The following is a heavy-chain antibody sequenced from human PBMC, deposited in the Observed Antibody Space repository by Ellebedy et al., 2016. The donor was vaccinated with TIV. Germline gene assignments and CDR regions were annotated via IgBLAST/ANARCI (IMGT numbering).Heavy chain of an antibody. J-gene: IGHJ6*02. V-gene: IGHV4-61*01. CDR3: ARDQVKVVPAATHYYYGMDV. D-gene: IGHD2-2*01. Sequence: ESLKISXTVSGGSISSSSYYWGWIRQPPGKGLEWIGYIYYSGSTNYNPSLKSRVTISVDTSKNQFSLKLSSVTAADTAVYYCARDQVKVVPAATHYYYGMDVWGQGTTVTVSS. CDR1: GGSISSSSYY. CDR2: IYYSGST.